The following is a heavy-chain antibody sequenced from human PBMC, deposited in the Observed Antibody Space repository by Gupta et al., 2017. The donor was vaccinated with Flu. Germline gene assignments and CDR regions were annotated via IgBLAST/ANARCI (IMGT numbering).Heavy chain of an antibody. CDR2: IAYSGAT. CDR1: GGSITSDTYF. D-gene: IGHD3-16*02. V-gene: IGHV4-39*01. CDR3: ARRVVRYDIDTTECHRFDP. Sequence: QLQESGPGLVYPSETLSLVCTVSGGSITSDTYFWAWIRQPPGKGLEWIGSIAYSGATYYAPSLKSRVIIPVDTSKSQFSRKLASVTAADTAVYYCARRVVRYDIDTTECHRFDPWGQGTLVTVSS. J-gene: IGHJ5*02.